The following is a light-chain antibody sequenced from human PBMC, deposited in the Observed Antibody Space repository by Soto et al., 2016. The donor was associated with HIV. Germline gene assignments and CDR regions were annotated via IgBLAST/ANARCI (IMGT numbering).Light chain of an antibody. CDR3: QVWDSNSDHVV. J-gene: IGLJ2*01. CDR1: DIRSKS. CDR2: DDD. V-gene: IGLV3-21*03. Sequence: SYELPQPPSVSVAPGKTARITCGGNDIRSKSVHWYQQKPGQAPVLVVYDDDDRPSGIPERFSGSSSGNTATLTISRIEAGDEADYYCQVWDSNSDHVVFGGGTKVTVL.